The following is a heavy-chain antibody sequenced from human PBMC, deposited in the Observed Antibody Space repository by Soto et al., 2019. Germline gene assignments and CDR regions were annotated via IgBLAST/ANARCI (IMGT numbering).Heavy chain of an antibody. V-gene: IGHV1-69*13. D-gene: IGHD4-4*01. CDR3: ARGSYSSPSYYYYGMDV. Sequence: ASVKVSCKASGGTFSSYAISWVRQAPGQGLEWMGGIIPIFGTANYAQKFQGRVTITANESTSTAYMELSSLRSEDTAVYYCARGSYSSPSYYYYGMDVWGQGTRVTVSS. CDR2: IIPIFGTA. J-gene: IGHJ6*02. CDR1: GGTFSSYA.